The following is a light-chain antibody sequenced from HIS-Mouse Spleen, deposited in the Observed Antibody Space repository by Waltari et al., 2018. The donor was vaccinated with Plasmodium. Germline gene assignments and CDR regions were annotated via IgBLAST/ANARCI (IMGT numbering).Light chain of an antibody. CDR3: QQYNNWSFT. J-gene: IGKJ3*01. CDR1: QSVSSN. Sequence: EIVMTQSPATLSVSTGERATLSCRASQSVSSNLAWYQKKPGQAPRLLIYGASTRATGIPARFSGSGSGTEFTLTISSLQSEDFAVYYCQQYNNWSFTFGPGTKVDIK. CDR2: GAS. V-gene: IGKV3-15*01.